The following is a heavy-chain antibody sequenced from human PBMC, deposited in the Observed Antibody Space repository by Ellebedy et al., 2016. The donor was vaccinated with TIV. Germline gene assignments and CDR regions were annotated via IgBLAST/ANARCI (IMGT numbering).Heavy chain of an antibody. Sequence: GESLKISXAGSGFTFANYWMNWVRQAPGKGLEWVANINQNGSKIYYVDSVKGRFTISRDNAKNSVSLQMNSLRVEDTAVYYCAKDTNGANSPVDYWGQGTLVTVSS. CDR3: AKDTNGANSPVDY. CDR2: INQNGSKI. D-gene: IGHD1-1*01. V-gene: IGHV3-7*01. J-gene: IGHJ4*02. CDR1: GFTFANYW.